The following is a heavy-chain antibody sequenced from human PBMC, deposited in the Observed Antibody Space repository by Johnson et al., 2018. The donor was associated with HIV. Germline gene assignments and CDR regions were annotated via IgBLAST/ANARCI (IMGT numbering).Heavy chain of an antibody. CDR1: GFTFSDHY. J-gene: IGHJ3*02. CDR3: ASDYSDIGGYRLRAYHI. D-gene: IGHD3-22*01. CDR2: ISSSGSNR. Sequence: VQLVESGGGLVKPGGSLRLSCVASGFTFSDHYMSWIRQAPGKGLEWVAHISSSGSNRDYSDSVKGRFTISRDNAKNSLFLQMNSLRAEDTAVYYCASDYSDIGGYRLRAYHIWGQGTMVIVS. V-gene: IGHV3-11*04.